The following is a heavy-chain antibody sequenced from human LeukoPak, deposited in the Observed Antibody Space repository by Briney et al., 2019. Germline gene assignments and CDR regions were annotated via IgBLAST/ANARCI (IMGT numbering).Heavy chain of an antibody. Sequence: GESLKISCKGSGYSFSSYWIGWVRQMPGKGLEWMGIIYPGDSDTRYSPSFQGQVTISADKSISTAYLQWSSLKASDTAMYYRALAWEGSDYAFDIWGQGTMVTVSS. CDR1: GYSFSSYW. J-gene: IGHJ3*02. CDR2: IYPGDSDT. D-gene: IGHD1-26*01. CDR3: ALAWEGSDYAFDI. V-gene: IGHV5-51*01.